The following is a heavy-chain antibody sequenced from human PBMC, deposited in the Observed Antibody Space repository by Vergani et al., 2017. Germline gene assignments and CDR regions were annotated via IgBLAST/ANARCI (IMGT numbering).Heavy chain of an antibody. CDR3: ALGGNSEIGN. Sequence: QVQLQESGPGLVKPSQTLSLTCTVSGGSISSGSYYWSWIRQPAGKGLEWIGRIYTSGSTHYNPSLKSRGTISVDTSKNQFSLKLSSVTAADTAVYYCALGGNSEIGNWGQGTLVTVSS. V-gene: IGHV4-61*02. CDR1: GGSISSGSYY. CDR2: IYTSGST. D-gene: IGHD4-23*01. J-gene: IGHJ4*02.